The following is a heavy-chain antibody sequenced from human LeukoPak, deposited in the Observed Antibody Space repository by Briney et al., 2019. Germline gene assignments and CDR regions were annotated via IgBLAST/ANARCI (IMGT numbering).Heavy chain of an antibody. CDR3: ARGWSTTRNNWFDP. V-gene: IGHV3-11*01. CDR2: ISSSGSTI. Sequence: GGSLRLSCAASGFTFSDYYMTWIRQAPGKGLEWVSYISSSGSTIYYADSVKGRFTIPRANPKNSLYLQMNSLSDDDTAGYDFARGWSTTRNNWFDPWGQGALVTVSS. D-gene: IGHD1-1*01. CDR1: GFTFSDYY. J-gene: IGHJ5*02.